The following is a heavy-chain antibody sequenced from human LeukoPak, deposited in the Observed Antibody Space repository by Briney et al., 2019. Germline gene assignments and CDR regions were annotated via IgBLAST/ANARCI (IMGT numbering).Heavy chain of an antibody. J-gene: IGHJ3*02. V-gene: IGHV3-21*01. Sequence: PGGSLRLSCAASGFSFSTSTMNWVRQAPGRGLEWVSSMSSSGSSIYYADSVKGRFTISRDNAKTSLYLQINSLRAEDTAVYYCARDGPRDAFDIWGQGTMVTVSS. CDR3: ARDGPRDAFDI. CDR2: MSSSGSSI. CDR1: GFSFSTST.